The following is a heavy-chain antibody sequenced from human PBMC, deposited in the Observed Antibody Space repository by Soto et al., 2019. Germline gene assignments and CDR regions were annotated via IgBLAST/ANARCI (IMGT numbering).Heavy chain of an antibody. CDR1: GFTLGDFV. D-gene: IGHD1-26*01. V-gene: IGHV3-49*03. CDR2: IRNKDYGGTT. CDR3: SRPLYRGSFFNYYYGMDV. Sequence: PGGSLRLSCTASGFTLGDFVMTWFRQAPGKGLEWVGFIRNKDYGGTTAYAASVRGRFTISRDDSNSVGYLHMNTLKAEDTAVYYCSRPLYRGSFFNYYYGMDVWGQGTKVTVSS. J-gene: IGHJ6*02.